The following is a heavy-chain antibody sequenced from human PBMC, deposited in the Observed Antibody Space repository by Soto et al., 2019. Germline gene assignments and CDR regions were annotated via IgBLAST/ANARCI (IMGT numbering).Heavy chain of an antibody. J-gene: IGHJ6*02. D-gene: IGHD6-13*01. V-gene: IGHV3-30*18. CDR1: GFTFSSYG. CDR3: AKDAFRQQLVHGGDDYYYYGMDV. CDR2: ISYDGSNK. Sequence: GGSLRLSCAASGFTFSSYGMHWVRQAPGKGLEWVAVISYDGSNKYYADSVKGRFTISRDNSKNTLYLQMNSLRAEDTAVYYCAKDAFRQQLVHGGDDYYYYGMDVWGQGTTVTVSS.